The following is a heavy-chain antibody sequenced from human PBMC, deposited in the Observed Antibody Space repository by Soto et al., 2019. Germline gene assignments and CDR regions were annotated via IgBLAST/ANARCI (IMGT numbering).Heavy chain of an antibody. J-gene: IGHJ3*02. Sequence: QVQLVECGGGVVQPGRSLRLSCATSGFRFSSHAMHWVRQAPGKGLEWVAQIWYDGSKKNYADSMKGRITTSRDSPKNTLFLQMNSLRVEDTALYYCARDGQNLAPYGFDIGGQGTLVTVSS. V-gene: IGHV3-33*01. CDR1: GFRFSSHA. CDR3: ARDGQNLAPYGFDI. D-gene: IGHD4-17*01. CDR2: IWYDGSKK.